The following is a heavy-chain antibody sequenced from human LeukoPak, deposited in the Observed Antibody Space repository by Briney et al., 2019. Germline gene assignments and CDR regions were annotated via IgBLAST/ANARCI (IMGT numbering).Heavy chain of an antibody. Sequence: GGSLRLSCAASGFTFSSYAMSWVRQAPGKGLEWVSAISGSGGSTYYADSVKGRFTISRDNSKNTLYLQMNSLRAEDTAVYYCAKDRHIVVKYYYGMDVWGQGTTVTVSS. J-gene: IGHJ6*02. CDR1: GFTFSSYA. V-gene: IGHV3-23*01. CDR2: ISGSGGST. D-gene: IGHD2-21*01. CDR3: AKDRHIVVKYYYGMDV.